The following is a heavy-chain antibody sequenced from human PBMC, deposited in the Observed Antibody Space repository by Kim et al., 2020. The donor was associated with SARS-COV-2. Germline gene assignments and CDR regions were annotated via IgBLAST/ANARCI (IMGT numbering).Heavy chain of an antibody. CDR1: GFTFSRRA. D-gene: IGHD6-19*01. CDR2: VNNNNNP. CDR3: AKDHPSSGWPTFDS. Sequence: GGSLRLSCAASGFTFSRRAMSWVRQVPGKGLEWIASVNNNNNPYYADSVKGRFTVSRDITKDTLYLQMNSLRADDTALYYCAKDHPSSGWPTFDSWGQGTLLAVSS. J-gene: IGHJ4*02. V-gene: IGHV3-23*05.